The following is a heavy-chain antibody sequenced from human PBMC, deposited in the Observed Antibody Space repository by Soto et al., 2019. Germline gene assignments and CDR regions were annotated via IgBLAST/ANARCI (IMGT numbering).Heavy chain of an antibody. Sequence: EVQLLDSGGGLVQPGGSLRLSCAASGFTFSKYAMTWVRQGPGRGLEWVSGISGSGGRAYYSDSVKGRFTISRDNSKSTLYLQMNSLRAEDTAVYYCAKAYFVWSSEQPYYFDYWGQGTLVTVSS. CDR1: GFTFSKYA. CDR2: ISGSGGRA. V-gene: IGHV3-23*01. CDR3: AKAYFVWSSEQPYYFDY. J-gene: IGHJ4*02. D-gene: IGHD3-16*01.